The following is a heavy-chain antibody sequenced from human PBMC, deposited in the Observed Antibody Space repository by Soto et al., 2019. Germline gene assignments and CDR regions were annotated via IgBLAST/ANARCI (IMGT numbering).Heavy chain of an antibody. CDR1: GFTLSSYD. V-gene: IGHV3-13*01. CDR3: TRKTPPTGMEV. CDR2: IGSGGDT. D-gene: IGHD3-9*01. J-gene: IGHJ6*02. Sequence: EVQLVESGGGLVQPGGSLRLSCAASGFTLSSYDIHWVRQATGEGLAWVSGIGSGGDTHYADSVKGRFIISREDCKNSLYLQMNKLRVGDTAVYYCTRKTPPTGMEVWGQGATVTVSS.